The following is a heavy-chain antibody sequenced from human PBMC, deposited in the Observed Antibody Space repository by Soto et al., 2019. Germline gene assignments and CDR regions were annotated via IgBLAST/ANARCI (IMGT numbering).Heavy chain of an antibody. CDR3: ARDRTYCGGDCYSGGYYYGMDV. V-gene: IGHV3-30-3*01. CDR1: GFTFSSYA. D-gene: IGHD2-21*02. Sequence: QVQLVESGGGVVQPGRSPRLSCAASGFTFSSYAMHWVRQAPGKGLEWVAVISYDGSNKYYADSVKGRFTISRDNSKNTLYLQMNSLRAEDTAVYYCARDRTYCGGDCYSGGYYYGMDVWGQGTTVTVSS. J-gene: IGHJ6*02. CDR2: ISYDGSNK.